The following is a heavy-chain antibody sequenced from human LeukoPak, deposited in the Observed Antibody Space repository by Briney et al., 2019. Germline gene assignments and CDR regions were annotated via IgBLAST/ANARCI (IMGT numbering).Heavy chain of an antibody. CDR2: IIPIFGTA. CDR1: GGTFISYA. J-gene: IGHJ5*02. V-gene: IGHV1-69*05. Sequence: SVKVSCKASGGTFISYAISLVRQAPGQGLEWMGGIIPIFGTANYAQKFQGRVTITTDESTSTAYMELSSLRSEDTAVYYCARVHGYSTNGVCYTGPNWFDHWGQGTLVTVSS. CDR3: ARVHGYSTNGVCYTGPNWFDH. D-gene: IGHD2-8*01.